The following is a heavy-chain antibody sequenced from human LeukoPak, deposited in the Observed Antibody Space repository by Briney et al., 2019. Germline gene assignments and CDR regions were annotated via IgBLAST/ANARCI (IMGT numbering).Heavy chain of an antibody. CDR3: ANIRSGSYGWDAFDI. V-gene: IGHV1-18*01. D-gene: IGHD1-26*01. CDR2: ISAYNGNT. J-gene: IGHJ3*02. CDR1: GYTFTSYG. Sequence: GASVKVSRKASGYTFTSYGISWVRQAPGQGLEWMGWISAYNGNTNYAQKLQGRVTMTTDTSTSTAYMELRSLRSDDTAVYYCANIRSGSYGWDAFDIWGQGTMVTVSS.